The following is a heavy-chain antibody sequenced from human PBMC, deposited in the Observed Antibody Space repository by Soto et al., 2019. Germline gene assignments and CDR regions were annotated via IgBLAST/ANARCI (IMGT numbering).Heavy chain of an antibody. D-gene: IGHD1-26*01. Sequence: SETLSLTCTVSGGSISSGGYYWSWIRQHPGKGLEWIGYIYYSGSTYYNPSLKSRVTISVDTSKNQFSLKLSSVTAADTAVYYCARVPVSRGWDSHWGQGTLVTVSS. CDR3: ARVPVSRGWDSH. CDR2: IYYSGST. CDR1: GGSISSGGYY. V-gene: IGHV4-31*03. J-gene: IGHJ4*02.